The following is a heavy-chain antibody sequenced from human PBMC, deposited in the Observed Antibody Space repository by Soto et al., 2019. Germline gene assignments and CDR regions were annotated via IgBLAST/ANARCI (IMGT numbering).Heavy chain of an antibody. CDR3: AKDRQPDGIWTFDY. Sequence: PGGSLRLSCAASGFTFSTYTMNWVRQAPGKGLEWVSGIGCCCGSGTYYADFVKGRFAISRDNSKNMVFLQMNGLRAEDTAVYYCAKDRQPDGIWTFDYWGQGTLVTVSS. V-gene: IGHV3-23*01. D-gene: IGHD3-9*01. CDR2: IGCCCGSGT. CDR1: GFTFSTYT. J-gene: IGHJ4*02.